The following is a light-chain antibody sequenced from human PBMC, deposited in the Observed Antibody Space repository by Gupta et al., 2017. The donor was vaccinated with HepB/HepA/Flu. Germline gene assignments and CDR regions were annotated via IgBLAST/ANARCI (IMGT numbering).Light chain of an antibody. V-gene: IGKV3-11*01. Sequence: EIVLTQSPSSLSLSPGERATLFCRASQNFSSYLAWYQQKPGQAPRLLIYDASNRATGLPARFSGSGSGTDFTLTISSLEPEDFAVYYCQQRSNWPLTFGGGTKVEIK. CDR3: QQRSNWPLT. J-gene: IGKJ4*01. CDR1: QNFSSY. CDR2: DAS.